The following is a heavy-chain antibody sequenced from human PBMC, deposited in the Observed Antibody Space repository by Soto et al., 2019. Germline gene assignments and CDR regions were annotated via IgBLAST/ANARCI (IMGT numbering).Heavy chain of an antibody. J-gene: IGHJ6*02. CDR3: ANPSQGAFYYSSMDV. CDR1: EFTFSSYA. Sequence: EVQLLESGGGLVQPGGSLRLSCAASEFTFSSYAMSWVRQSSGKGLEWVSGISGSGGSTYYAASVKGRFTISRDNSKNMMDLKMNSMRAEDTAVYCCANPSQGAFYYSSMDVWGQGATGTVSS. CDR2: ISGSGGST. V-gene: IGHV3-23*01.